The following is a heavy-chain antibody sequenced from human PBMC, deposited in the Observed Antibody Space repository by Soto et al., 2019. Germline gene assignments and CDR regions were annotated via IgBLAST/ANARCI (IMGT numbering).Heavy chain of an antibody. D-gene: IGHD3-9*01. V-gene: IGHV4-39*01. J-gene: IGHJ6*02. CDR2: IYYSGST. Sequence: SETLSLTCTVSGGSISSSSYYWGWIRQPPGKGLEWIGSIYYSGSTYYNPSLKSRVTISVDTSKNQFSLKLSSVTAADTAVYYRARTLSDILTGYYLYYYGMDVWGQGTTVTVSS. CDR3: ARTLSDILTGYYLYYYGMDV. CDR1: GGSISSSSYY.